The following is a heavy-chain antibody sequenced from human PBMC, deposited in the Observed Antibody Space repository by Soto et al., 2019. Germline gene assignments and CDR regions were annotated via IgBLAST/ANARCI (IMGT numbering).Heavy chain of an antibody. D-gene: IGHD2-21*01. CDR1: GFTFSSYA. J-gene: IGHJ6*02. Sequence: GSLRLSCAASGFTFSSYAMHWVRQAPGKGLEWVAVISYDGSNKYYADSVKGRFTISRDNSKNTLYLQMNSLRAEDTAVYYCARVRDDYYGMDVWGQGTTVTVSS. CDR2: ISYDGSNK. CDR3: ARVRDDYYGMDV. V-gene: IGHV3-30-3*01.